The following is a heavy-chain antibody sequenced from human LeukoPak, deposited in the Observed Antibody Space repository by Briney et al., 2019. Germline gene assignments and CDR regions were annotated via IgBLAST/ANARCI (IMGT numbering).Heavy chain of an antibody. Sequence: GGSLRLSCAASGFTFSNAWMSWVRQAPGKGLEWVGRIKSKTEGGTTDYAAPVKGRFTISRDDSKNTLYLQMNSLKTEDTAVYYCLAAGMSEVYWGQGTLVTVSS. V-gene: IGHV3-15*01. CDR2: IKSKTEGGTT. CDR3: LAAGMSEVY. CDR1: GFTFSNAW. D-gene: IGHD6-13*01. J-gene: IGHJ4*02.